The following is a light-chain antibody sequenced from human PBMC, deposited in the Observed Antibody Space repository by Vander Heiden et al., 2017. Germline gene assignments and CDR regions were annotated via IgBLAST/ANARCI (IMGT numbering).Light chain of an antibody. Sequence: SYVLTQPPSVTVAPGQTARITCGGNNIGSKSVHWSQQKPGQAPVLVVYDDSDRPSGIPERFSGSNSGNTATLTISRVEAGDEADYYCQVWDSSSDHSWVFGGGTKLTVL. J-gene: IGLJ3*02. CDR3: QVWDSSSDHSWV. CDR2: DDS. V-gene: IGLV3-21*02. CDR1: NIGSKS.